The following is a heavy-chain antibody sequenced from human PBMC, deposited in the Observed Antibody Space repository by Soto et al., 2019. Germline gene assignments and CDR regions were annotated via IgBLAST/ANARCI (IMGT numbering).Heavy chain of an antibody. CDR3: GRDRNWKGYYGMDV. CDR2: IYYSGST. J-gene: IGHJ6*02. D-gene: IGHD1-1*01. V-gene: IGHV4-59*01. CDR1: GGSISSYY. Sequence: PSETLSLTCTVSGGSISSYYWSWIRQPPGKGLEWIGYIYYSGSTNYNPSLKSRVTISVDTSKNQFSLKLSSVPAADRAGYYLGRDRNWKGYYGMDVWGQGTTVTVSS.